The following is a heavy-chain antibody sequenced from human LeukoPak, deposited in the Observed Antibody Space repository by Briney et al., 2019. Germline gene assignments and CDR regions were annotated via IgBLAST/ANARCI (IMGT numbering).Heavy chain of an antibody. CDR1: GFTFDEYG. CDR3: AKDEVVVAASFDY. V-gene: IGHV3-20*04. CDR2: ISLNGGAT. Sequence: GGSLRLSCVASGFTFDEYGMSWVRQAQGKGLEWVSGISLNGGATGYADSVKGRFTISRDNSKNTLYLQMNSLRAEDTAVYYCAKDEVVVAASFDYWGQGTLVTVSS. J-gene: IGHJ4*02. D-gene: IGHD2-15*01.